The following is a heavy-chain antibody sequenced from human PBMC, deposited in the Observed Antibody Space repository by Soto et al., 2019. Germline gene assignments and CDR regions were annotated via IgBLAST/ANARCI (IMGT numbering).Heavy chain of an antibody. CDR1: GFTFSSYS. CDR3: ATGLGYSSSSYMDV. CDR2: ISSSSTI. V-gene: IGHV3-48*01. J-gene: IGHJ6*03. D-gene: IGHD6-6*01. Sequence: GGSLRLSCAASGFTFSSYSMNWVRQAPGKGLEWVSYISSSSTIYYADSVKGRFTISRDNAKNSLYLQMNSLRAEDTAVYYCATGLGYSSSSYMDVWGKGTTVTVSS.